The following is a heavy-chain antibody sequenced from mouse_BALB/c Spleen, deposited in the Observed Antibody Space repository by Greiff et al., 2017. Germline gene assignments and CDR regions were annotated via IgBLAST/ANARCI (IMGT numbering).Heavy chain of an antibody. CDR2: ISSGSSTI. D-gene: IGHD1-1*01. CDR3: ARDGDGSSLFAY. J-gene: IGHJ3*01. V-gene: IGHV5-17*02. Sequence: EVQVVESGGGLVQPGGSRKLSCAASGFTFSSFGMHWVRQAPEKGLEWVAYISSGSSTIYYADTVKGRFTIARDNPKNTLFLQMTSLRSEDTAMYYCARDGDGSSLFAYWGQGTLVTVSA. CDR1: GFTFSSFG.